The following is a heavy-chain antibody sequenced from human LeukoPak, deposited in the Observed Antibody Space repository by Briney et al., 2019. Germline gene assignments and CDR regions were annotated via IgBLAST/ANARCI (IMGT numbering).Heavy chain of an antibody. CDR1: GFTFSSYE. CDR2: ISSSGSTI. Sequence: SGGSLRLSCAAYGFTFSSYEMNWVRQAPGKGLEWVSYISSSGSTIYYADSVKGRFTISRDNAKNSLYLQMNSLRAEDTAAYYCARFGGSGYYTYYFDYWGQGTLVTVSS. D-gene: IGHD3-22*01. CDR3: ARFGGSGYYTYYFDY. V-gene: IGHV3-48*03. J-gene: IGHJ4*02.